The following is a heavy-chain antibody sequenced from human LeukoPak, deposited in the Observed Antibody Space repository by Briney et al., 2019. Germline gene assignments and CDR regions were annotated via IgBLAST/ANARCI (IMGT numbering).Heavy chain of an antibody. CDR2: ISDYNGNT. CDR3: ARDPYYGSGNPYYFDY. Sequence: ASVKVSCKASGYTFTSYGISWVRQAPGQGLEWMGWISDYNGNTNYAQKLQGRVTMTTDTSTSTAYMELRSLRSDDTAVYYCARDPYYGSGNPYYFDYWGQGTLVTVSS. D-gene: IGHD3-10*01. CDR1: GYTFTSYG. J-gene: IGHJ4*02. V-gene: IGHV1-18*01.